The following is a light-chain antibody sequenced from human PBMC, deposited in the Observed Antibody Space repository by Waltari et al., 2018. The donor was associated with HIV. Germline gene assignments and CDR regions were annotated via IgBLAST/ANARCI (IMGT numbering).Light chain of an antibody. CDR2: CAS. V-gene: IGKV3-20*01. Sequence: EIVLTQSPATLSLSPGERATLSCRPSQTVSSTYLAWYQQRRGQAPRLRIACASSRATGIPDRFSGSGSGTDFTLTISRLQPEDFAVYYCQQYGSSPHTFGQGTKVEIK. J-gene: IGKJ1*01. CDR1: QTVSSTY. CDR3: QQYGSSPHT.